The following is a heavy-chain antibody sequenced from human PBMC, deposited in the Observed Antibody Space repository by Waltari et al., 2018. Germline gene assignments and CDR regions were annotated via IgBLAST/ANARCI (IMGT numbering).Heavy chain of an antibody. Sequence: EVRLVEPGGGLVQPGGSLRLSCDVSGFLFSSYWMTWVRQGPGKGMEWVANINYDGSEKHYVDSVKGRFTISRDNAKSSLFLQMNSLRAEDTAVYYCATYRWLGYWGQGSLVTVSS. J-gene: IGHJ4*02. CDR3: ATYRWLGY. CDR2: INYDGSEK. V-gene: IGHV3-7*03. CDR1: GFLFSSYW. D-gene: IGHD3-10*01.